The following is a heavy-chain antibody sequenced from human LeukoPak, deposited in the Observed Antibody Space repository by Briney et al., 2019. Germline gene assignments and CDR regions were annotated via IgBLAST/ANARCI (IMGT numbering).Heavy chain of an antibody. D-gene: IGHD3-22*01. V-gene: IGHV3-23*01. CDR1: GFTFSSYA. CDR2: ISPSGDRT. Sequence: GGSLRLSCAASGFTFSSYAMSWVRQAPGKGLQWVSFISPSGDRTSNADSVEGRFTISRDNTRNTLYLQMNSLRDEDTGVYYCAIMHGYYDGSGFWVQWGQGTLVTVSS. J-gene: IGHJ1*01. CDR3: AIMHGYYDGSGFWVQ.